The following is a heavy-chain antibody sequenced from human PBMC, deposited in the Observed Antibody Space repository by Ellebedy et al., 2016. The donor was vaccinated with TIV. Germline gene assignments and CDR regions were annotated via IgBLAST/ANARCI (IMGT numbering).Heavy chain of an antibody. D-gene: IGHD6-19*01. CDR1: GFTFSTYN. Sequence: GESLKISCAASGFTFSTYNMNWVRQAPGKGLEWVSSISGDSSYIYNADSLKGRFTISRDNAKNSLYLQINSLRAEDTAVYYCARDMGYTSGWNYFDYWGQGTLVTVSS. V-gene: IGHV3-21*04. CDR3: ARDMGYTSGWNYFDY. CDR2: ISGDSSYI. J-gene: IGHJ4*02.